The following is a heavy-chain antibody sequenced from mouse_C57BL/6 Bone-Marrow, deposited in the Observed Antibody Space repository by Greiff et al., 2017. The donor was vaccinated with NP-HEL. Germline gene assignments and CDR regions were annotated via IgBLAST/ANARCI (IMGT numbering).Heavy chain of an antibody. CDR1: GYTFTDYY. Sequence: EVQLQQSGPELVKPGASVKISCKASGYTFTDYYMNWVKQSHGKSLEWIGDINPNNGGTSYNQKFKGKATLTVDKSSSTAYMELRSLTSEDSAVYYCARSASSYVGVYYFDYWGQGTTLTVSS. V-gene: IGHV1-26*01. CDR2: INPNNGGT. D-gene: IGHD1-1*01. J-gene: IGHJ2*01. CDR3: ARSASSYVGVYYFDY.